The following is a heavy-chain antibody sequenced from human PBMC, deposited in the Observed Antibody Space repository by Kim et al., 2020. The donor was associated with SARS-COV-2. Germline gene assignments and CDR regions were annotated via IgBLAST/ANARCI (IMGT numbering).Heavy chain of an antibody. J-gene: IGHJ6*02. CDR3: TRRGIAHPYGMDV. V-gene: IGHV5-10-1*01. D-gene: IGHD6-13*01. Sequence: SPSFQGHVTISADKSISTAYLQWSSLKASDTAMYYCTRRGIAHPYGMDVWGQGTTVTVSS.